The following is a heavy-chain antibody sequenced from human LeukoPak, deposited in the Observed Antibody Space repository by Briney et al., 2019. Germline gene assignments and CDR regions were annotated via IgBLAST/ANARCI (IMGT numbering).Heavy chain of an antibody. J-gene: IGHJ4*02. D-gene: IGHD5-24*01. Sequence: GGSLRLSCSASGFTFSSYWMSWVRQAPGKGLEWVANIKQDGSKKSYVDSVKGRFTISRDNAKNSLYLQMNSLRAEDTAIYYCTRVGYIDEGIDYWGQGTLVTVSS. CDR3: TRVGYIDEGIDY. CDR2: IKQDGSKK. CDR1: GFTFSSYW. V-gene: IGHV3-7*04.